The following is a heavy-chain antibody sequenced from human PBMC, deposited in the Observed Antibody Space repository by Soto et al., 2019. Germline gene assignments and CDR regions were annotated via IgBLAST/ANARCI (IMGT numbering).Heavy chain of an antibody. D-gene: IGHD1-20*01. Sequence: ASVKVSCKASGYTFTSYDINWVRQATGQGLEWMGWMNPNSGNTGYAQKLQGRVTMTTDTSTSTAYMELRSLRSDDTAVYYCARDAAIGMNDYWGQGTLVTVSS. CDR2: MNPNSGNT. V-gene: IGHV1-8*01. CDR1: GYTFTSYD. CDR3: ARDAAIGMNDY. J-gene: IGHJ4*02.